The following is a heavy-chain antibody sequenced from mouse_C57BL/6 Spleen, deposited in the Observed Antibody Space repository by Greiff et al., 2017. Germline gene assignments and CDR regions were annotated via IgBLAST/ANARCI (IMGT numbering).Heavy chain of an antibody. D-gene: IGHD2-4*01. CDR3: TRNYDYDDD. J-gene: IGHJ2*01. CDR2: IDPETGGT. V-gene: IGHV1-15*01. Sequence: VQLQQSGAELVRPGASVTLSCKASGYTFTDYEMHWVKPTPVHGLEWIGAIDPETGGTAYNQKFKGKAILTADKSSSTAYMELRSLPSEDSAVYYCTRNYDYDDDWGQGTTLTVSS. CDR1: GYTFTDYE.